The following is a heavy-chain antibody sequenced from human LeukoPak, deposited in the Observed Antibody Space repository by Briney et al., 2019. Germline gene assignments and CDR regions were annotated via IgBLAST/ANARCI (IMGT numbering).Heavy chain of an antibody. D-gene: IGHD6-13*01. CDR3: ARTIAAPFAHYFDY. CDR1: VYTFASHG. CDR2: ININNGET. J-gene: IGHJ4*02. V-gene: IGHV1-18*01. Sequence: GASVKVSCKASVYTFASHGITWVRQAPGQGLEWMGWININNGETNYAQNVRARVTMTTDKSTNTAYMELWSLRADDTAIYYCARTIAAPFAHYFDYWGQGTLVTVAS.